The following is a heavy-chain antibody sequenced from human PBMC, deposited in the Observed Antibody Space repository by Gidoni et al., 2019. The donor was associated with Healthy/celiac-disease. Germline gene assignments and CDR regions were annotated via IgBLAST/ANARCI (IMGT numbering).Heavy chain of an antibody. J-gene: IGHJ4*02. CDR2: ISGSGGST. V-gene: IGHV3-23*01. CDR1: GFTFSSYA. D-gene: IGHD6-6*01. Sequence: EVQLLESGGGLVQPGGSLRLSCAASGFTFSSYAMSWVRQAPGKGLEWVSAISGSGGSTYYADSVKGRFTISRDNSKNTLYLQMNSLRAEDTAVYYCAKVPSIAARADVYYFDYWGQGTLVTVSS. CDR3: AKVPSIAARADVYYFDY.